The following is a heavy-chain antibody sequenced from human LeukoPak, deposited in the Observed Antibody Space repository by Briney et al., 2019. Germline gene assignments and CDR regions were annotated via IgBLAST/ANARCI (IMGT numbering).Heavy chain of an antibody. CDR3: AGDQYGMDV. CDR1: GGSISDYY. J-gene: IGHJ6*02. V-gene: IGHV4-59*08. CDR2: IYYTGTT. D-gene: IGHD4-17*01. Sequence: SETLSLTCTVSGGSISDYYWNWIRQPPGKGLEWIGYIYYTGTTNYNPSLKSRVSILVDTSKKQFSLKLSSLTAADTAVYYCAGDQYGMDVWGQGTTVTVSS.